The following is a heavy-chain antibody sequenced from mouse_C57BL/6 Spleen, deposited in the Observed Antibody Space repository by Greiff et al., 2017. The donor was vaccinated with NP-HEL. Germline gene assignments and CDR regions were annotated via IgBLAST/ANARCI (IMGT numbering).Heavy chain of an antibody. D-gene: IGHD2-3*01. CDR2: IHPNSGST. V-gene: IGHV1-64*01. CDR3: ARNGYSLYWYFDV. J-gene: IGHJ1*03. Sequence: LQQPGAELVKPGASVKLSCKASGYTFTSYWMHWVKQRPGQGLEWIGMIHPNSGSTNYNEKFKSKATLTVDKSSSTAYMQLSSLTSEDSAVYYCARNGYSLYWYFDVWGTGTTVTVSS. CDR1: GYTFTSYW.